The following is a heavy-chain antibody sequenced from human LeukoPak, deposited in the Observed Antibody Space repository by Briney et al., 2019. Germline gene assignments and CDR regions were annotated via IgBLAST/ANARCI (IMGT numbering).Heavy chain of an antibody. Sequence: SETLSLTCTVSGGSISSGSYYWSWIRQPAGTGLEWIGRIYTSGSTNYNPSLKSRVTISVDTSKNQISLKLSSVTAADTAVYYCARGATMEWYYYGMDVWGQGTTVTVSS. CDR1: GGSISSGSYY. D-gene: IGHD3-3*01. J-gene: IGHJ6*02. CDR3: ARGATMEWYYYGMDV. CDR2: IYTSGST. V-gene: IGHV4-61*02.